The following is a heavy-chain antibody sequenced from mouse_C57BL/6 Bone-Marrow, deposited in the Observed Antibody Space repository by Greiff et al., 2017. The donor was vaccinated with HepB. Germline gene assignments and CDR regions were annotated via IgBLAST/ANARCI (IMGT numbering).Heavy chain of an antibody. J-gene: IGHJ1*03. D-gene: IGHD1-1*01. V-gene: IGHV5-2*01. Sequence: EVKLMESGGGLVQPGESLKLSCESNEYAFPSHDMSWVRKTPEKRLELVAAINSDGGSTYYPDSMERRFIISRDNTKKTLYLQMSSLRSEDTALYYCARHGDYCSSYWYFDVWGTGTTVTVSS. CDR2: INSDGGST. CDR1: EYAFPSHD. CDR3: ARHGDYCSSYWYFDV.